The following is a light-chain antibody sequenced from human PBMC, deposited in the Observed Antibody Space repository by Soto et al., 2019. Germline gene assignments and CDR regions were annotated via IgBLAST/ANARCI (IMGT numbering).Light chain of an antibody. CDR1: QSVSSN. CDR3: QQYNNWPLFT. CDR2: GAS. V-gene: IGKV3-15*01. J-gene: IGKJ3*01. Sequence: EIVMTQSPDTLSVSPGERATLSCRASQSVSSNLAWYQQKPGQAPRLLIYGASTRATGIPARFSGSGSGTEFTLTISSLQSEDFAVYYCQQYNNWPLFTFGPGTKVDIK.